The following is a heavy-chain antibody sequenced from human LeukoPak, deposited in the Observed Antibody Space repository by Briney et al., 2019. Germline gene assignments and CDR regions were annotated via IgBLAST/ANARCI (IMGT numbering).Heavy chain of an antibody. CDR2: IWYDGSNR. J-gene: IGHJ5*02. CDR3: ARDYDSSGYSPWFDP. V-gene: IGHV3-33*01. Sequence: GGSLRLSCAASGFTFSSNGMHWVRQAPGKGLEWVAVIWYDGSNRYYADSAKGRFTISRDNSKNTLYLQMSSLRAEDTAVYYCARDYDSSGYSPWFDPWGQGTLVTVSS. CDR1: GFTFSSNG. D-gene: IGHD3-22*01.